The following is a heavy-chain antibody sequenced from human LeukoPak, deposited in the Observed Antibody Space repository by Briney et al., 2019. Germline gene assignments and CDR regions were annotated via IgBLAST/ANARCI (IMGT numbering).Heavy chain of an antibody. D-gene: IGHD5-18*01. CDR2: ISSSGSTI. J-gene: IGHJ4*02. CDR3: ARVGLIQLWLREGYYFDY. Sequence: GGSLRLSCAASGFTFSSYEMNWVRQAPGKGLEWVSYISSSGSTIYYADSVKGRFTISRDNAKNSLYLQMNSLRAEDTAVYYCARVGLIQLWLREGYYFDYWGQGTLFTVSS. CDR1: GFTFSSYE. V-gene: IGHV3-48*03.